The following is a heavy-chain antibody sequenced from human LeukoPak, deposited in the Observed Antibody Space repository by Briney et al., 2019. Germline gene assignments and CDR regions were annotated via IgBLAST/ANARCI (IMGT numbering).Heavy chain of an antibody. J-gene: IGHJ4*02. CDR2: IYTSGST. CDR3: ARETYYYDSSGHYCFDY. CDR1: GGSISSYY. V-gene: IGHV4-4*07. D-gene: IGHD3-22*01. Sequence: PSETLSLTCTVSGGSISSYYWSWIRQPAGKGLEWIGRIYTSGSTNYNPSLKSRVTMSVDTSKNQFSLKLSSVTAADTAVYYCARETYYYDSSGHYCFDYWGQGTLVTVSS.